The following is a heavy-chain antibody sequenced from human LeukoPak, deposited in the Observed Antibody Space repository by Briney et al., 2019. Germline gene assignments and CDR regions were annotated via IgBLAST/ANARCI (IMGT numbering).Heavy chain of an antibody. J-gene: IGHJ3*02. CDR1: GGSISSYY. V-gene: IGHV4-59*08. CDR3: ARSPGVGAFDI. CDR2: IYYSGST. D-gene: IGHD3-10*01. Sequence: SETLSLTCTVSGGSISSYYWSWIRQPPGKGLEWIGYIYYSGSTNYNPSLKSRVTISVDTSKNQFSLKLSSVTAADTAVYYCARSPGVGAFDIWGQGTMVTVSS.